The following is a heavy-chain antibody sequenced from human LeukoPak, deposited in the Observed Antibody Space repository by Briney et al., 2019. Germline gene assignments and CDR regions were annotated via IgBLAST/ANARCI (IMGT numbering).Heavy chain of an antibody. Sequence: SETLSLTCTVSGRSISSYYWSWIRQPPGQGLEWNGSIYYSGSTYSNPSLKSRVTMSVDTSKNQFSLKLSSVAAADTAVYYCARRAGGISATGTRPFDYWGQGNLVTVSS. CDR3: ARRAGGISATGTRPFDY. D-gene: IGHD6-13*01. J-gene: IGHJ4*02. CDR2: IYYSGST. V-gene: IGHV4-59*05. CDR1: GRSISSYY.